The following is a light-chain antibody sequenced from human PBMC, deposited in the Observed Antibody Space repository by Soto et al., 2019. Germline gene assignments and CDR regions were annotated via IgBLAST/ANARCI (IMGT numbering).Light chain of an antibody. CDR2: DAS. CDR1: QDISNY. Sequence: DIQMTQSPSSLSASVGDRVTITCQASQDISNYLNWYQQKPGKAPKLLIYDASNLENGVPSRFSGSGSGTDFTLTISSLQPEDSATYYCQQANSFPRTFGQGTKVDIK. J-gene: IGKJ1*01. CDR3: QQANSFPRT. V-gene: IGKV1-33*01.